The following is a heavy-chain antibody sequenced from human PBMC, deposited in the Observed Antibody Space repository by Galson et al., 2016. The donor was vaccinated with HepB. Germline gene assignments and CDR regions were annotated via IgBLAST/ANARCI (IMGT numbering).Heavy chain of an antibody. V-gene: IGHV3-30*04. Sequence: SLRLSCAASGFTLSRYPMHWVRQAPGKGLDWVAVVSFDGNNKYYAHSVRGRFTISRDNSKNTLYLQMNSLTAEDTAFYYCASDRRVGPTPTSLNSWGQGTLVTVSS. CDR3: ASDRRVGPTPTSLNS. J-gene: IGHJ4*02. D-gene: IGHD1-26*01. CDR2: VSFDGNNK. CDR1: GFTLSRYP.